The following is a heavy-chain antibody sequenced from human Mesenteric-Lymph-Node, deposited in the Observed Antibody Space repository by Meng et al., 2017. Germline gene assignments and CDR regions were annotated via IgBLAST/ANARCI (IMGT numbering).Heavy chain of an antibody. D-gene: IGHD5-12*01. CDR1: GFTFSSYA. CDR2: ISYDGSNK. CDR3: ARDHSGYDPLDY. V-gene: IGHV3-30*04. Sequence: GESLKISCAASGFTFSSYAMHWVRQAPGKGLEWVAVISYDGSNKYYADSVKGRFTISRDNSKNTLYLQMNSLRAEDTAVYYCARDHSGYDPLDYWGQGTLVTGSS. J-gene: IGHJ4*02.